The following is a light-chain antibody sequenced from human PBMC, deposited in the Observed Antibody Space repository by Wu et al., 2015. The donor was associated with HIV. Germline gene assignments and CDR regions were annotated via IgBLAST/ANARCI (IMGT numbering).Light chain of an antibody. Sequence: EIVMTQSPATLSVSPGERATLSCRASQNISNKLAWYQQKFGQAPRLLIHGASTRATGIPDRFSGSGSGTEFTLTISSMQSEDFAVYYCQQYNNWPPWTFGQGTKVEIK. CDR3: QQYNNWPPWT. CDR2: GAS. V-gene: IGKV3-15*01. J-gene: IGKJ1*01. CDR1: QNISNK.